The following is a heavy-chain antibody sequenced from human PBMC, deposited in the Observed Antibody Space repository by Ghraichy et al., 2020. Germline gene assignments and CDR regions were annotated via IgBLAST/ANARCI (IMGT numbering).Heavy chain of an antibody. J-gene: IGHJ6*02. Sequence: SQTLSLTCAISGDSVSSNSAAWNWIRQSPSRGLEWLGRTYYRSKWYNDYAVSVKSRITINPDTSKNQFSLQLNPVTPEDTAVYYCARDPDYYGSGSYSYGMDVWGQGTTVTVSS. CDR2: TYYRSKWYN. CDR3: ARDPDYYGSGSYSYGMDV. CDR1: GDSVSSNSAA. D-gene: IGHD3-10*01. V-gene: IGHV6-1*01.